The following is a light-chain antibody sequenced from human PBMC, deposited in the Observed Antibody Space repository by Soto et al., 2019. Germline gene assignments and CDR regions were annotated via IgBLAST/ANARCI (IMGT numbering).Light chain of an antibody. CDR2: EVS. CDR1: SSNIGSNY. CDR3: SSYTINRTYV. V-gene: IGLV1-47*01. J-gene: IGLJ1*01. Sequence: QSVLTQPPSASGTPGQRVTISCSGSSSNIGSNYVYWYQQLPGTAPKLMIYEVSNRPSGVSNRFSGSKSGNMASLTISGPQAEDEADYYSSSYTINRTYVFGTGTKVTVL.